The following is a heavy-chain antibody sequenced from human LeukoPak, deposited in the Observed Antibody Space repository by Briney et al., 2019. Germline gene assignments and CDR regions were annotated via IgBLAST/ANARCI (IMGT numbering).Heavy chain of an antibody. V-gene: IGHV4-34*01. D-gene: IGHD2-2*01. CDR3: ARGRVVPAATALFAFDY. Sequence: SETLSLTCAVYGGSFSGYYWSWIRQPPGKGLEWIGEINHSGSTNYNPSLKSRVTISVDTSKNQFSLKLSSVTAADTAVYYCARGRVVPAATALFAFDYWGQRTLVTVSS. CDR2: INHSGST. J-gene: IGHJ4*02. CDR1: GGSFSGYY.